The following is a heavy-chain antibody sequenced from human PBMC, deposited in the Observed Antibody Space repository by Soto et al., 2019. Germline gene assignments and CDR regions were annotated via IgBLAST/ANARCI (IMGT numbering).Heavy chain of an antibody. V-gene: IGHV1-46*03. CDR2: INPSGGST. CDR3: ARVGITMVRGVIISLLFDY. CDR1: GYTFTSYY. J-gene: IGHJ4*02. Sequence: ASVKVSCKASGYTFTSYYMHWVRQAPGQGLEWMEIINPSGGSTSYAQKFQGRVTMTRDTSTSTVYMELSSLRSEDTAVYYCARVGITMVRGVIISLLFDYWGQGTLVTVSS. D-gene: IGHD3-10*01.